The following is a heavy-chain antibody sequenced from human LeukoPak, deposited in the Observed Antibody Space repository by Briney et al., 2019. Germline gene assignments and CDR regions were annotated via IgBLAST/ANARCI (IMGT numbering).Heavy chain of an antibody. CDR1: GFTFDDYA. CDR3: ARPSWIFLEWSPFDY. CDR2: ISWNSGSI. Sequence: GGSLRPSCAASGFTFDDYAMHWVRQASGKGLEWVSGISWNSGSIGYADSVKGRFTISRDNAKNSLYLQMNSLRAEDTALYYCARPSWIFLEWSPFDYWGQGTLVTVSS. J-gene: IGHJ4*02. V-gene: IGHV3-9*01. D-gene: IGHD3-3*01.